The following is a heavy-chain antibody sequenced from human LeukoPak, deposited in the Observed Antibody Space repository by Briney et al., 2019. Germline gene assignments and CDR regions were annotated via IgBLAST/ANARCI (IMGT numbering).Heavy chain of an antibody. CDR2: IKQDGSEK. Sequence: GGSLRLSCTASGITFSHYWMSWVRQAPGKGLEWVANIKQDGSEKYYVDSVKGRFTISRDNAKNSLYLQMNSLRAEDTAVYYCVSVAGTVLSAFDIWGQGTMVTVSS. CDR3: VSVAGTVLSAFDI. V-gene: IGHV3-7*01. D-gene: IGHD6-19*01. J-gene: IGHJ3*02. CDR1: GITFSHYW.